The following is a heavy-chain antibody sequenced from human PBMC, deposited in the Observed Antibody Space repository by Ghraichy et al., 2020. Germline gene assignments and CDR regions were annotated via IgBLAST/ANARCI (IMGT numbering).Heavy chain of an antibody. Sequence: GGSLRLSCAASGFTFSDYYMSWIRQAPGKGLEWVSYISSSGSTTHYADSVKGRFTLSRDNAKNSLYLQMNSLRAQDTAVYYCARSSAQPYFYGMDVWGQGTTVTVSS. CDR1: GFTFSDYY. J-gene: IGHJ6*02. CDR2: ISSSGSTT. V-gene: IGHV3-11*01. CDR3: ARSSAQPYFYGMDV. D-gene: IGHD3-22*01.